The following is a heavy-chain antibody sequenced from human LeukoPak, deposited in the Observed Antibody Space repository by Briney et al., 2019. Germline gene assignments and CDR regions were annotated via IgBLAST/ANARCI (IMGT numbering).Heavy chain of an antibody. J-gene: IGHJ6*03. CDR3: TRREESGGYDFPQPVRASYYYYMDV. CDR2: IRSKANSYAT. V-gene: IGHV3-73*01. D-gene: IGHD5-12*01. Sequence: QAGGSLRLSCAASGFTFSGSAMHWVRQASGKGLEWVGRIRSKANSYATAYAASVKGRFTISRDDSKNTAYLQMNSLKTEDTAVYYCTRREESGGYDFPQPVRASYYYYMDVWGKGTTVTISS. CDR1: GFTFSGSA.